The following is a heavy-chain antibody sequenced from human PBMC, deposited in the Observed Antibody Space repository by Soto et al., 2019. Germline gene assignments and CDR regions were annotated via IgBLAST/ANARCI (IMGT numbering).Heavy chain of an antibody. CDR2: IWYDGSNK. CDR3: ARGGDIVVVPAAIAY. CDR1: GFTFSSYG. D-gene: IGHD2-2*01. Sequence: QVQLVESGGGVVQPGRSLRLSCAASGFTFSSYGMHWVRQAPGKGLEWVAVIWYDGSNKYYADSVKGRFTISRDNSKNTLDLQMNSLRAEDTAVYYCARGGDIVVVPAAIAYWGQGTLVTVSS. J-gene: IGHJ4*02. V-gene: IGHV3-33*01.